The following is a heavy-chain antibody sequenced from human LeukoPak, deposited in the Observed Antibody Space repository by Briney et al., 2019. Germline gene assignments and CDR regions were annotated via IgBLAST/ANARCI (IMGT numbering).Heavy chain of an antibody. CDR2: ISSSSYFI. J-gene: IGHJ6*03. D-gene: IGHD3-22*01. Sequence: GGSLRLSCAASGFTFSTYTMNWVRQAPGKGLEWVSSISSSSYFIYYADSVRGRFTISRDNAKNSLYLQMNSLRAEDTAVYYCARESYYYDSSGYYYPWYYYYYMDVWGKGTTVTVSS. CDR1: GFTFSTYT. CDR3: ARESYYYDSSGYYYPWYYYYYMDV. V-gene: IGHV3-21*03.